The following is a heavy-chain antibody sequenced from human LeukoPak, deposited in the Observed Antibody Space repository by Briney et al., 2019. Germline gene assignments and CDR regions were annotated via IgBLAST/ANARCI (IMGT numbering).Heavy chain of an antibody. CDR2: ISYDGSNK. CDR1: GFTFSSYG. CDR3: AKASRAALLGY. J-gene: IGHJ4*02. D-gene: IGHD3-16*01. V-gene: IGHV3-30*18. Sequence: GRSLRLSCAASGFTFSSYGMHWVRQAPGKGLEWVAVISYDGSNKYYADSVKGRFTISRDNSKNTLYLQMNSLRAEDTAEYYCAKASRAALLGYWGQGTLVTVSS.